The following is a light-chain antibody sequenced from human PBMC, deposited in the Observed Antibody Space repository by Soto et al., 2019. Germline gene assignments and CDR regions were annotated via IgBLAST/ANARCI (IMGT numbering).Light chain of an antibody. CDR2: WAS. CDR1: QSVLYSSNNRNY. Sequence: DIVMTQSPDSLAESLGERATINCKSSQSVLYSSNNRNYLAWYQQKLGQPPKLLIYWASTRESGVPDRFSGSGSGTDFTLTISGLQGEDVAVYYCQQYYSTPFTFGPGTKVDIK. V-gene: IGKV4-1*01. CDR3: QQYYSTPFT. J-gene: IGKJ3*01.